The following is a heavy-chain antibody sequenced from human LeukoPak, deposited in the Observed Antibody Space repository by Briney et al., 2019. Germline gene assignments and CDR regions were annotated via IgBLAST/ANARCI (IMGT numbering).Heavy chain of an antibody. CDR2: INPNSGGT. CDR3: ARDLHTLSAAGLPEYFQH. V-gene: IGHV1-2*02. D-gene: IGHD6-13*01. CDR1: GYTFTDYN. J-gene: IGHJ1*01. Sequence: ASVKVSCKASGYTFTDYNMHWVRQAPGQGLEWMGWINPNSGGTSYPQKFQGRVTMTRDTSISTAYMELSRLRSDDTAVYYCARDLHTLSAAGLPEYFQHWGQGTLVIVSS.